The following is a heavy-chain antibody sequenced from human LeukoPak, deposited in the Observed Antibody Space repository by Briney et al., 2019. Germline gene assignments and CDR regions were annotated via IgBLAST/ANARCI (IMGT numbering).Heavy chain of an antibody. CDR1: GFTFSSYW. CDR3: VRDTAVTRLDY. V-gene: IGHV3-74*01. Sequence: GGSLRLSCAASGFTFSSYWMHWVRQAPGKGLVWVSRIKSDGSSTNYADSVKGRFTISRDNAKNTLYLQMNSLRADDTAVYYCVRDTAVTRLDYWGQGTLVTVSS. CDR2: IKSDGSST. D-gene: IGHD4-17*01. J-gene: IGHJ4*02.